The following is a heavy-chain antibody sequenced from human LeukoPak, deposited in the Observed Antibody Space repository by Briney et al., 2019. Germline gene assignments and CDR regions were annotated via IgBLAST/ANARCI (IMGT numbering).Heavy chain of an antibody. CDR3: VSESRYSRGWYSVYLDY. CDR2: IKHDGSKK. J-gene: IGHJ4*02. CDR1: GFTFSSYW. V-gene: IGHV3-7*01. D-gene: IGHD6-19*01. Sequence: GGSLRLSCAASGFTFSSYWMSWVRQAPGKGLEWVANIKHDGSKKYYADSVKGRFTISRDNAKNSLYLQMNSLRAEDTAVYYCVSESRYSRGWYSVYLDYWGQGNLVSVSS.